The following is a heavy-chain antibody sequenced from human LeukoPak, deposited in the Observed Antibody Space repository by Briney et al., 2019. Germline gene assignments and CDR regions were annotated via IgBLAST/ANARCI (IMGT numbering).Heavy chain of an antibody. V-gene: IGHV3-30*14. CDR3: ARGVECSGSTCYHYFDS. D-gene: IGHD2-2*01. CDR1: GLTFSDYP. J-gene: IGHJ4*02. CDR2: VSYDGRNK. Sequence: PGRSLRLSCAASGLTFSDYPMHWVRQAPGKGLEWVAVVSYDGRNKYYADSAEGRFTISRDNSKNTLYLQMNSLRDEDTAVYYCARGVECSGSTCYHYFDSWGQGTLVTVSS.